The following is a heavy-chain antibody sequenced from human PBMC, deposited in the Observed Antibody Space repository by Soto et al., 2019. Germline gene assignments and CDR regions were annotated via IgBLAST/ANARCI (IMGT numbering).Heavy chain of an antibody. CDR3: ARTNYCTKGVCYTNYYYGLAV. D-gene: IGHD2-8*01. V-gene: IGHV4-31*03. J-gene: IGHJ6*02. CDR2: IYYSGST. CDR1: GGSISSDNYY. Sequence: SETLSLTCTVSGGSISSDNYYWSWIRQHPGKGLEWIGYIYYSGSTLYNPSLKSRVTISVDTSKNHFSLNLSSVTAADTAVYYCARTNYCTKGVCYTNYYYGLAVRGQGTTVTVSS.